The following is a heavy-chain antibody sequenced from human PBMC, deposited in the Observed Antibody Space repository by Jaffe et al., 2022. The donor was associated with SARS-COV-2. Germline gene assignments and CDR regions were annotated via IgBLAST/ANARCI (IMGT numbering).Heavy chain of an antibody. CDR2: SGNKATSYTT. V-gene: IGHV3-72*01. D-gene: IGHD5-12*01. Sequence: EVQLMESGGGLVQPGGSLRLSCAASGLTFSDQYMDWVRQAPGKGLEWVGRSGNKATSYTTQYAASVKGRFTISRDDSKNSLFLQMNGLKTEDTAVYYCTRGWGGDYPEAFDIWGQGTMVTVSS. CDR1: GLTFSDQY. CDR3: TRGWGGDYPEAFDI. J-gene: IGHJ3*02.